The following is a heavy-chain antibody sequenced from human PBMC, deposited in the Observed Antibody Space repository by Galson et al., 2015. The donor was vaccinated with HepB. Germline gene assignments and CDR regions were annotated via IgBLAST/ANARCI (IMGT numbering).Heavy chain of an antibody. Sequence: SVKVSCKASGGTFSSYAISWVRQAPGQGLEWMGGIIPIFGTANYAQKFQGRVTITADESTSTAYMELSSLRSEDTAVYYCALFLGSPGYYYMDVWGKGTTVTVSS. J-gene: IGHJ6*03. V-gene: IGHV1-69*13. CDR2: IIPIFGTA. CDR3: ALFLGSPGYYYMDV. D-gene: IGHD2-21*01. CDR1: GGTFSSYA.